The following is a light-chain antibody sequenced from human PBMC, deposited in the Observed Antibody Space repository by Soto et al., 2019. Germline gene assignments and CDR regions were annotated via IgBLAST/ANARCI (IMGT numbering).Light chain of an antibody. CDR1: SGHSSYA. V-gene: IGLV4-69*01. CDR2: LNTDGSH. Sequence: QLVLTKSPSASASLGASVKLTCTLSSGHSSYAIAWHQQQPEKGPRYLMKLNTDGSHSKGDGIPDRFSGSSSGAERYLTISSLQSEDEADYYCQTWDTGTHVVFGGGTKLTVL. J-gene: IGLJ2*01. CDR3: QTWDTGTHVV.